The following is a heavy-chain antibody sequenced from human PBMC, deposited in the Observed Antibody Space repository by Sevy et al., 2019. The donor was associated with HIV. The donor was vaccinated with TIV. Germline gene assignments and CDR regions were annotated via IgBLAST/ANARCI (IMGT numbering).Heavy chain of an antibody. CDR1: GFTFGDCA. Sequence: GGSLRLSCTTSGFTFGDCAMSWFRQAPGKGLEWVGFIRNRAYGGTPEYAASVKGRFTISRDDSKSITYLQMNSLKTEDTAVYYCSRLVGWAAPQQLYYWGQGTLVTVSS. CDR2: IRNRAYGGTP. J-gene: IGHJ4*02. D-gene: IGHD6-25*01. V-gene: IGHV3-49*03. CDR3: SRLVGWAAPQQLYY.